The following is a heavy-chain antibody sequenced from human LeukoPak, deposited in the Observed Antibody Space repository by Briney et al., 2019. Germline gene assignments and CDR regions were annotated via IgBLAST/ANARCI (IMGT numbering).Heavy chain of an antibody. CDR3: AREGYYYGSGTYSPPKYYGMDV. V-gene: IGHV1-18*01. J-gene: IGHJ6*02. Sequence: ASVKVSCKASGYTFTSYGISWVRQAPGQGPEWLGWISAYNGNTNCAQRLQGRITLTTDTSTNTAFMVLRSLRSDDTAVYYCAREGYYYGSGTYSPPKYYGMDVWGQGTTVTVS. D-gene: IGHD3-10*01. CDR2: ISAYNGNT. CDR1: GYTFTSYG.